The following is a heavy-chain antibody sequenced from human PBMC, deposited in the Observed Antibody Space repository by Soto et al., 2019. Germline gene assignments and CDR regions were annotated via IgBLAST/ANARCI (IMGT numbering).Heavy chain of an antibody. CDR3: ASAPLGYCSGGSCYLAGRDAFDI. V-gene: IGHV3-66*01. D-gene: IGHD2-15*01. CDR2: IYSGGST. Sequence: GGSLRLSCAASGFTVSSNYMGWVRQAPGKGLEWVSVIYSGGSTYYADSVKGRFTISRDNSKNTLYLQMNSLRAEDTAVYYCASAPLGYCSGGSCYLAGRDAFDIWGQGTMVTVSS. CDR1: GFTVSSNY. J-gene: IGHJ3*02.